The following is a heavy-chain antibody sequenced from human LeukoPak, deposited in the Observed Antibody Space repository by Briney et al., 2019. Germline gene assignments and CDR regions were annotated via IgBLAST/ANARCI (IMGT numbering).Heavy chain of an antibody. CDR3: ARDQYDTWSRRGNFDS. D-gene: IGHD3-3*01. CDR1: GFTFGKYW. CDR2: IKLDGSEK. Sequence: GGSLRLSCVASGFTFGKYWMSWVRQAPGKGLEWVANIKLDGSEKNYVDSVKGRFTISRDNTKNSLYLQINSLRAEDTAVFYCARDQYDTWSRRGNFDSWGQGTLVIVSS. J-gene: IGHJ4*02. V-gene: IGHV3-7*03.